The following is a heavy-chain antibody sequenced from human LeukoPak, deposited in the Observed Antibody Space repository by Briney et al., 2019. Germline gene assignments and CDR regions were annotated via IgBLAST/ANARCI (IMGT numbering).Heavy chain of an antibody. CDR3: ATGGAPGGRFEN. CDR1: GFTFSQST. J-gene: IGHJ4*02. CDR2: MHEDGTQI. D-gene: IGHD1-26*01. V-gene: IGHV3-7*01. Sequence: GGSLRLSCVVSGFTFSQSTMTWVRQAPGKGPEWVAKMHEDGTQIHYVDSVKGRFTISRDNAKSSLFLQMNSLRVEDTAVYYCATGGAPGGRFENWGQGMLVTVSS.